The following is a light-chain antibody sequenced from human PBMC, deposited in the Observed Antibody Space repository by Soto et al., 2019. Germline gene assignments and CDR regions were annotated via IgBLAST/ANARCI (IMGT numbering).Light chain of an antibody. CDR1: SSDVGAYNY. CDR3: CSYAGSYDYV. J-gene: IGLJ1*01. Sequence: QSALTQPRSVSGSPGQSVTISCTGGSSDVGAYNYVSWYQHNTGKAPKLLIYDVNKRPSGVPDRFSGSKFGNTASLTISGLQADDEATFYCCSYAGSYDYVFGTGTKVT. V-gene: IGLV2-11*01. CDR2: DVN.